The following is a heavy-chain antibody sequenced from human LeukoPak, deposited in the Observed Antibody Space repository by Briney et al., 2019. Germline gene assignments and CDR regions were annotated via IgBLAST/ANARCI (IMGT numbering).Heavy chain of an antibody. D-gene: IGHD6-13*01. CDR1: GGSFSGYY. V-gene: IGHV4-34*01. J-gene: IGHJ4*02. CDR2: ISHSGST. CDR3: ARQHDFDY. Sequence: SETLSLTCAVYGGSFSGYYWSWIRQPPGEGLEWIGEISHSGSTSYSPSLRSRVTISVDTSMTQFSLKVSSVTAADTAVYYCARQHDFDYWGQGTLVTVSS.